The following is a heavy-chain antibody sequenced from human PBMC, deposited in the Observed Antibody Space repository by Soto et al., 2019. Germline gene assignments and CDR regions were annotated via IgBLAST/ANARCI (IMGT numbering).Heavy chain of an antibody. J-gene: IGHJ4*02. CDR3: ARDGSSGWYVDY. CDR1: GFTFSSYA. Sequence: QVQLVESGGGVVQPGRSLRLSCAASGFTFSSYAIHWVRQAPGKGLEWVAVISYDGSNKYYADSVKGRFTISRDNSKNTLYLQMNSLRPEDTAVYCCARDGSSGWYVDYWGQGTLVTVSS. D-gene: IGHD6-19*01. V-gene: IGHV3-30-3*01. CDR2: ISYDGSNK.